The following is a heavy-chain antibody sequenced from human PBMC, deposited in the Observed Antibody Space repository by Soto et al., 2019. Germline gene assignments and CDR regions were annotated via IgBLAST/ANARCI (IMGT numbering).Heavy chain of an antibody. J-gene: IGHJ4*02. CDR1: GFTFDDYA. CDR2: ISWNSGSI. D-gene: IGHD6-19*01. V-gene: IGHV3-9*01. Sequence: GGSLRLSCAASGFTFDDYAMHWVRQAPGKGLEWVSGISWNSGSIGYADSVKGRFTISRDNAKNSLYLQMNSLRAEDTALYYCAKDMWAGSSGWYYFDYWGQGTLVTVSS. CDR3: AKDMWAGSSGWYYFDY.